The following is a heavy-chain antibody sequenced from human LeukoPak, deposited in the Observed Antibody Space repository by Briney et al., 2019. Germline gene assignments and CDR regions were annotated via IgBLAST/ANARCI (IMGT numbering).Heavy chain of an antibody. CDR3: AREGVQDGWLEMDV. D-gene: IGHD6-19*01. V-gene: IGHV3-11*01. Sequence: PGGSLRLSCAASGFTFSDYNMRWIRQAPGKGLEWVSSISRSGSTKYYADSVKGRFTISRDNAKNSLFLQMNSLRAEDTAVYYCAREGVQDGWLEMDVWGKGTTVTVSS. CDR1: GFTFSDYN. CDR2: ISRSGSTK. J-gene: IGHJ6*04.